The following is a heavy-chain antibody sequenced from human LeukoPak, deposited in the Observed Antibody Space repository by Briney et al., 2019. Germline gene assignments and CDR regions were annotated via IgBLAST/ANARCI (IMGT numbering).Heavy chain of an antibody. CDR3: AARPIGSTYYYDY. D-gene: IGHD3-22*01. CDR1: GFTSTNYW. V-gene: IGHV5-51*01. Sequence: ESLVISSKGSGFTSTNYWIAWVRQVPGKDLEWMGIIYARDHDTRYSPSFQGGQVTISADNSFSTAYLQWSRLKPSDTAMYYCAARPIGSTYYYDYWGQGTLVTVSS. J-gene: IGHJ4*02. CDR2: IYARDHDT.